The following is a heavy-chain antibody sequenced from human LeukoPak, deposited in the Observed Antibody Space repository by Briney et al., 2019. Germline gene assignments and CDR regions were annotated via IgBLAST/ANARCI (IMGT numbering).Heavy chain of an antibody. Sequence: GGSLRLSGAASGFTCSSYGMHWVRQAPGKGLEWVAVISYDGSNKYYADSVKGRFTISRDNSKNTLYLQMNSLRAEDTAVYYCANAEVERMVRGVINLRRFDYWGQGTLVTVSS. J-gene: IGHJ4*02. CDR2: ISYDGSNK. D-gene: IGHD3-10*01. CDR1: GFTCSSYG. CDR3: ANAEVERMVRGVINLRRFDY. V-gene: IGHV3-30*18.